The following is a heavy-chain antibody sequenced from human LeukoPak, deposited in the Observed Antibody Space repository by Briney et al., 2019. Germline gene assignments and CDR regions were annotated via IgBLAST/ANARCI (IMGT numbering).Heavy chain of an antibody. Sequence: ASVKVSCKASGYTFTSYGISWVRQAPGQGLEWMGWISAYNGNTNYAQKLQGRVTMTRDTSISTAYMELSRLRSDDTAVYYCARVSYDFWSGYYDYWGQGTLVTVSS. CDR1: GYTFTSYG. CDR2: ISAYNGNT. CDR3: ARVSYDFWSGYYDY. V-gene: IGHV1-18*01. J-gene: IGHJ4*02. D-gene: IGHD3-3*01.